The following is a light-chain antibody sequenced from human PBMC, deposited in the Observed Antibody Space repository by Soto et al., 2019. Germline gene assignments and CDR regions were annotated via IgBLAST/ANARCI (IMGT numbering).Light chain of an antibody. J-gene: IGKJ1*01. CDR3: QQYNDWPLT. V-gene: IGKV3-15*01. CDR1: QSVSSN. CDR2: GAF. Sequence: EIVMTQSPVTLSVSRGERVSLSCRASQSVSSNLAWYQQKPGQAPSLLIYGAFTRATGIPARFSGTGSGTEFTLTISSLQSEDFALYYCQQYNDWPLTFGQGTKVDIK.